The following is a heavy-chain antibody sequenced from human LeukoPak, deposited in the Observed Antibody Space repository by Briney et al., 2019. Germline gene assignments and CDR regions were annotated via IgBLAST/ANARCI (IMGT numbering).Heavy chain of an antibody. CDR3: ARHLGYCSSTSCSPWFDP. CDR2: INHSGST. V-gene: IGHV4-34*01. J-gene: IGHJ5*02. Sequence: SETLSLTCAVYGGSFSGYYWSWIRQPPGKGLEWIGEINHSGSTNYNPSLKSRVTISVDTSKNQFSLKLSSVTAADTAVYYCARHLGYCSSTSCSPWFDPWGQGTLVTVSS. CDR1: GGSFSGYY. D-gene: IGHD2-2*01.